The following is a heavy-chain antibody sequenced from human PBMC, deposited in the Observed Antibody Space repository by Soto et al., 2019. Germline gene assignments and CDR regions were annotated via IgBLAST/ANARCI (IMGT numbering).Heavy chain of an antibody. Sequence: SVKVSCKASGGTFSSYAISWVRQAPGQGLEWMGGIIPIFGTANYAQKFQGRVTITADESTSTAYMELSSLRSEDTAVYYCERAGGYCSSTSCPFDYWGQGTLVTVSS. V-gene: IGHV1-69*13. J-gene: IGHJ4*02. D-gene: IGHD2-2*03. CDR2: IIPIFGTA. CDR1: GGTFSSYA. CDR3: ERAGGYCSSTSCPFDY.